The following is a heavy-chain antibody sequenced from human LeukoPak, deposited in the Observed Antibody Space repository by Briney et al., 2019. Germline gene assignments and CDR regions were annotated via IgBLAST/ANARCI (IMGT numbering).Heavy chain of an antibody. J-gene: IGHJ4*02. D-gene: IGHD1-14*01. CDR3: ASREPAGH. V-gene: IGHV3-21*01. CDR1: EFTFNTYT. CDR2: IHTPGDI. Sequence: PGESLRLSCAAAEFTFNTYTMIWVRQAPGKGLEWVSSIHTPGDIYYADSVKGRFTISRDDATNSLFLQMNSLRADDTAVYYCASREPAGHWGQGTLVTVSS.